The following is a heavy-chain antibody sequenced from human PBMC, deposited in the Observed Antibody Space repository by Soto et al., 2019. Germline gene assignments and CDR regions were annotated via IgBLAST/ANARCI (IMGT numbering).Heavy chain of an antibody. V-gene: IGHV6-1*01. CDR2: TYYRSKWYN. Sequence: SQTLSLTCAISGDSVSSNSAAWNWIRQSPSRGLEWLGRTYYRSKWYNDYAVSVKSRITINPDTSKNQFSLQLNSVTPEDTAVYYCARVPNPFRLKIGYEDAYDLWGQGTMVTVSS. CDR1: GDSVSSNSAA. CDR3: ARVPNPFRLKIGYEDAYDL. D-gene: IGHD5-12*01. J-gene: IGHJ3*01.